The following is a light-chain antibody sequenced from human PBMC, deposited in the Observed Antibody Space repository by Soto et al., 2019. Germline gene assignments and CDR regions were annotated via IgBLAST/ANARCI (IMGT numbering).Light chain of an antibody. J-gene: IGLJ1*01. CDR2: EVS. Sequence: QSALTQPASVSGSPGQSITISCTGTSSDVGGYNYVSWYQQHPGKAPKLMIYEVSNRPSAVSNRFSRSKSGNTASLTISGIQAEDEADYYCSSYTSSRTLVFGTGTKVTVL. CDR1: SSDVGGYNY. CDR3: SSYTSSRTLV. V-gene: IGLV2-14*01.